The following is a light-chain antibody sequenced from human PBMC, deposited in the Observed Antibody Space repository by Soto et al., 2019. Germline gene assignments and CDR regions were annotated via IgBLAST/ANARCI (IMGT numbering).Light chain of an antibody. Sequence: QSVLTQPPSASGTPGQRVTISCSGDISNIGTNSVHWYQHLPGTAPKLVIYADSQRPSGVPDRFSGSKSGNTASLTISGLQDEDEADYYCSSFAATHTDIFGTGTKVTV. CDR2: ADS. V-gene: IGLV1-44*01. CDR1: ISNIGTNS. CDR3: SSFAATHTDI. J-gene: IGLJ1*01.